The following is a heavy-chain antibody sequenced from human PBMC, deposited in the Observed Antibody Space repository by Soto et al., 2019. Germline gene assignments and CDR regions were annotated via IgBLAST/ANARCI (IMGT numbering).Heavy chain of an antibody. J-gene: IGHJ4*02. CDR2: ISYDGSNK. Sequence: LSCAASGFTFSSYAMHWVRQAPGKGLEWVAVISYDGSNKYYADSVKGRFTISRDNSKNTLYLQMNSLRAEDTAVYYCARDDYGDYYSARYFDYWGQGTLVTVSS. V-gene: IGHV3-30-3*01. D-gene: IGHD4-17*01. CDR3: ARDDYGDYYSARYFDY. CDR1: GFTFSSYA.